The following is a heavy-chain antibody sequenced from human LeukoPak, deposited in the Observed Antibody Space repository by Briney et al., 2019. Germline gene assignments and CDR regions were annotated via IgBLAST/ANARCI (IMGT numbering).Heavy chain of an antibody. CDR1: GFTFSSYS. V-gene: IGHV3-30-3*01. CDR2: ISQDGSAK. CDR3: ARDYDSSGYCPSY. Sequence: GGSLRLSCAASGFTFSSYSMHWIRQASGRGLESVAVISQDGSAKYYAGSVEGRFTISRDNSENTLYLQMNSLRAEDTAVYYCARDYDSSGYCPSYWGQGTLVTVSS. J-gene: IGHJ4*02. D-gene: IGHD3-22*01.